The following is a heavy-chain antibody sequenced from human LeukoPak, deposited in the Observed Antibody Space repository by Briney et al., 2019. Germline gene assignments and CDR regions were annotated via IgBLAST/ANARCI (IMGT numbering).Heavy chain of an antibody. CDR3: TRSVRNGHIDY. V-gene: IGHV1-8*02. Sequence: ASVKVSCKASGYTFTGYYIHWVRQAPGQGLEWMGWMNPNSANTGYAQKFQGRVTMTRSTSISTAYMELSSLRFEDTAVYYCTRSVRNGHIDYWGQGTLVTVSS. J-gene: IGHJ4*02. CDR2: MNPNSANT. D-gene: IGHD2-21*01. CDR1: GYTFTGYY.